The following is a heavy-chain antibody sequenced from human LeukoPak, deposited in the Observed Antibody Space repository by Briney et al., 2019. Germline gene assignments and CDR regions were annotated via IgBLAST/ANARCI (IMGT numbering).Heavy chain of an antibody. CDR1: GFTFSSYW. Sequence: PGGSLRLSCAASGFTFSSYWMTWVRQSPGKGLEWVANIKQDGSEKSYVDSVKGRFTISRDNSKNTVYLRMNALRAEDSAVYYCARGTVWRLGSYGLDVWGQGTTVTVSS. CDR3: ARGTVWRLGSYGLDV. V-gene: IGHV3-7*03. D-gene: IGHD3-16*01. CDR2: IKQDGSEK. J-gene: IGHJ6*02.